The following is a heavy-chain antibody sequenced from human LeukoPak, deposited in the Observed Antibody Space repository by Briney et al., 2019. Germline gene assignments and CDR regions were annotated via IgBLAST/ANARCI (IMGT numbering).Heavy chain of an antibody. V-gene: IGHV3-23*01. Sequence: GGSLRLSSAASGFTFSSYAMCWVRQAPGKGLEGVSAISGSGGSTYYADSVKGRFTISRDNSKNTLFLQMNSLRAEDTAIYYFATEGGIVGTSEFDYWGQGTLVTVSS. D-gene: IGHD1-26*01. CDR2: ISGSGGST. CDR3: ATEGGIVGTSEFDY. CDR1: GFTFSSYA. J-gene: IGHJ4*02.